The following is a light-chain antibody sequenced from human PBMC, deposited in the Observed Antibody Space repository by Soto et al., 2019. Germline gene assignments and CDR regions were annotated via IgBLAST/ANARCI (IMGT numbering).Light chain of an antibody. Sequence: QSVLTQPAPVSGSPGQSITISCTGTSSDVGGYNYVSWFQQHPGKAPNLMIYDVYRRPSGVSYRFSGSKSGNTASLTISGLQAEDEADYYCSSYTTRSTVVFGGGTKLTVL. CDR3: SSYTTRSTVV. V-gene: IGLV2-14*01. CDR2: DVY. CDR1: SSDVGGYNY. J-gene: IGLJ2*01.